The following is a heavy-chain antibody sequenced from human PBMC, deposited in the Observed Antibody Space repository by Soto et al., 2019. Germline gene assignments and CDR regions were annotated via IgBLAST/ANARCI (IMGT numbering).Heavy chain of an antibody. Sequence: QVQLVESGGGVVQPGRSLRLSCVGSGFPFWHYGMHWVRQAPGKGLEWVAVIWSDGKKESYADFVKGRFAISRDNFKDTLYLQMNSLRAEDPAVYYCARDRDGGWFHMDVWGQGTTVTVPS. J-gene: IGHJ6*02. CDR1: GFPFWHYG. V-gene: IGHV3-33*01. D-gene: IGHD6-19*01. CDR2: IWSDGKKE. CDR3: ARDRDGGWFHMDV.